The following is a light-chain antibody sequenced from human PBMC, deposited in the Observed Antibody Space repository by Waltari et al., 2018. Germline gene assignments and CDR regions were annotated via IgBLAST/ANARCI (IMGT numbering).Light chain of an antibody. CDR1: QTIGSY. V-gene: IGKV1-39*01. CDR2: AAS. Sequence: DIQMTQSPSSLSASVGDRVTITCRESQTIGSYVNCYQQKPGKAPSLLVYAASILQSGVPSRFTGSGSGTDFSLTISSLQPEDFATYFCQQTYRAPQTFGQGTRLEI. CDR3: QQTYRAPQT. J-gene: IGKJ2*01.